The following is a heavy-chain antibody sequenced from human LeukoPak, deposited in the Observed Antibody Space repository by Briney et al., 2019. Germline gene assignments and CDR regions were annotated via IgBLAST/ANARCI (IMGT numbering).Heavy chain of an antibody. J-gene: IGHJ5*02. Sequence: GGSLRLSCAASGFTFSSYSMNWVRQAPGKGLEWVSYISSSSSTIYYADSVKGRFTISRDNAKNSLYLQMNSLRAEDTAVYYCARSRWDDARVNWFDPWGQGTLVTVSS. D-gene: IGHD1-1*01. CDR2: ISSSSSTI. V-gene: IGHV3-48*01. CDR1: GFTFSSYS. CDR3: ARSRWDDARVNWFDP.